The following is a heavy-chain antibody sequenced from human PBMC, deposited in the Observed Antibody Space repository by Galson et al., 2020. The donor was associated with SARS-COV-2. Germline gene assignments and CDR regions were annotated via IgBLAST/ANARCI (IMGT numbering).Heavy chain of an antibody. D-gene: IGHD6-13*01. CDR3: ARGGPSGSWSRADY. CDR1: GGSFSGYY. J-gene: IGHJ4*02. Sequence: SETLSLTCAVYGGSFSGYYWSWIRQPPGKGLEWIGEINHSGSTNYNPSLKSRVTISVDTSKNQFSLKLSSVTAADTAVYYCARGGPSGSWSRADYWGQGTLVTVSS. V-gene: IGHV4-34*01. CDR2: INHSGST.